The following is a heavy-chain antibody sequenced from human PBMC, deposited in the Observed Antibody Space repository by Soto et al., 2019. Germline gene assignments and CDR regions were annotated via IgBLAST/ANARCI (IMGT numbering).Heavy chain of an antibody. D-gene: IGHD6-19*01. V-gene: IGHV4-31*02. CDR3: ASPVGGGYFDN. Sequence: WTWIRQHPGPGLEWMGYINYSGRTYYHPSLKSRVTISMDTSKNQCSLRLSSVSAADTAVYYCASPVGGGYFDNWGQGTLVTVSS. J-gene: IGHJ4*02. CDR2: INYSGRT.